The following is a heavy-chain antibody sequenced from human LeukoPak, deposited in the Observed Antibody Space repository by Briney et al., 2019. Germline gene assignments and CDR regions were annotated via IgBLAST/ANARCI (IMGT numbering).Heavy chain of an antibody. V-gene: IGHV3-23*01. Sequence: SGGSLRLSCAASGFTFSSYAMSWVRQAPGKGLEWVSAISGSGGSTYYADSVKGRFTISRDNSKNTLYLQMNSLRAEDTAVYYCAKAPRSGDYYSHHWGQGTLVTVSS. D-gene: IGHD7-27*01. CDR3: AKAPRSGDYYSHH. CDR2: ISGSGGST. CDR1: GFTFSSYA. J-gene: IGHJ1*01.